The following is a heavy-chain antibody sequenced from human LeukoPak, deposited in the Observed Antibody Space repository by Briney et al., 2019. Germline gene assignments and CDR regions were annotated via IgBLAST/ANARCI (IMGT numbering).Heavy chain of an antibody. CDR1: GGSISSYY. CDR2: IYTSGST. D-gene: IGHD5-12*01. V-gene: IGHV4-4*08. CDR3: ARVDSGYEGWFDP. Sequence: SETLSLTCTVSGGSISSYYRSWIRQPPGKGLEWIGYIYTSGSTNYNPSLKSRVTISVDTSKNQFSLKLSSVTAADTAVYYCARVDSGYEGWFDPWGQGTLVTVSS. J-gene: IGHJ5*02.